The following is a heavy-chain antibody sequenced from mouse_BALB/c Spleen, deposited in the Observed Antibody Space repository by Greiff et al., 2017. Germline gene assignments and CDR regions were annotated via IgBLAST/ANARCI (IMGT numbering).Heavy chain of an antibody. CDR2: ISSGSSTI. CDR1: GFTFSSFG. V-gene: IGHV5-17*02. J-gene: IGHJ4*01. Sequence: EVKLMESGGGLVQPGGSRKLSCEASGFTFSSFGMHWVRQAPEKGLEWVAYISSGSSTIYYADTVKGRFTISRDNPKNTLFLQMTSLRSEDTAMYYCARRAMDYWGQGTSVTVSS. CDR3: ARRAMDY.